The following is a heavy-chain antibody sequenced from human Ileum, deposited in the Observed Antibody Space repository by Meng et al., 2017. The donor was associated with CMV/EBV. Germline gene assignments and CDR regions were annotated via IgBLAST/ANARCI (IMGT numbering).Heavy chain of an antibody. D-gene: IGHD2-15*01. J-gene: IGHJ4*02. Sequence: CSRRTRGGGVGGLRQLSAKGLECLSLIYWDDDKRYSPSLHSRLTITKDNAKNQVVLTMTNMDPVDTATYYCAHTYCGGGSCYGFNYWGQGTLVTVSS. CDR2: IYWDDDK. CDR3: AHTYCGGGSCYGFNY. V-gene: IGHV2-5*02. CDR1: CSRRTRGGG.